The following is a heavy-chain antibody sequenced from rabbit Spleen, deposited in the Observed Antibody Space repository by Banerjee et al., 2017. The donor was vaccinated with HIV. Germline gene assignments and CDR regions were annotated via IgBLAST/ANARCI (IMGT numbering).Heavy chain of an antibody. V-gene: IGHV1S45*01. J-gene: IGHJ6*01. D-gene: IGHD1-1*01. CDR3: ARDTSSSFSSYGMDL. Sequence: QEQLVESGGGLVQPEGSLTLTCKASGFPFSNKAVMCWVRQAPGKGLEWIACIDTGSSGFTYFATWAKGRFTCSKTSSTTVTLQMTRLTAADTATYFCARDTSSSFSSYGMDLWGPGTLVTVS. CDR2: IDTGSSGFT. CDR1: GFPFSNKAV.